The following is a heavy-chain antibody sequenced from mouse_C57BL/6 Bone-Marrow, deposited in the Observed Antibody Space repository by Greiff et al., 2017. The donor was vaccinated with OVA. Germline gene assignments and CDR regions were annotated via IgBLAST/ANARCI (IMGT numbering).Heavy chain of an antibody. Sequence: VQLKESVAELVRPGASVKLSCTASGFNIKNTYMHWVKQRPEQGLEWIGRIDPANGNTKYAPKFQGKATITADTSSNTAYLQLSSLTSEDTAIYYCARDYYSNYDYFDYGGQGTTLTVSS. J-gene: IGHJ2*01. CDR1: GFNIKNTY. V-gene: IGHV14-3*01. D-gene: IGHD2-5*01. CDR2: IDPANGNT. CDR3: ARDYYSNYDYFDY.